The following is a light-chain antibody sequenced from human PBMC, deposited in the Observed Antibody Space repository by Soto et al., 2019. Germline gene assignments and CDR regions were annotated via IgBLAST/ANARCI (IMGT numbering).Light chain of an antibody. CDR3: CSNAGRPDV. V-gene: IGLV2-11*01. CDR2: DVD. Sequence: QSAMTQARSVSGSTGQSVAISCTGTSTDIGGYNYVSWYQQHPGKAPKVMIYDVDKRPSGVPDRFSGSKSGNTASLTISDLQTEDEADYYCCSNAGRPDVFGTGTKVTVL. CDR1: STDIGGYNY. J-gene: IGLJ1*01.